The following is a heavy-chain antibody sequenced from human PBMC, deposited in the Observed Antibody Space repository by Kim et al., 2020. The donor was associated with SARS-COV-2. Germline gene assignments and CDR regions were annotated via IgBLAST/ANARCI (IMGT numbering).Heavy chain of an antibody. CDR1: GFTFNEYP. CDR2: ISVRSTYL. V-gene: IGHV3-21*01. D-gene: IGHD6-13*01. Sequence: GGSLRLSCAASGFTFNEYPMRWVRQAPGKGLEWVSTISVRSTYLYYTDSVEGRFTISRDNARNSLFLQMISLTADDTAVYYCVRGRATAGTGYFPYWRQGPVVPVPS. J-gene: IGHJ1*01. CDR3: VRGRATAGTGYFPY.